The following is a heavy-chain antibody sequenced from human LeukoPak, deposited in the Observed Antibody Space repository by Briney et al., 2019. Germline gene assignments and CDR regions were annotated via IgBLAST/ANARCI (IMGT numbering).Heavy chain of an antibody. J-gene: IGHJ6*03. CDR2: INHSGST. D-gene: IGHD2-21*01. CDR1: GGSFSGYY. CDR3: ARRLLVRYMEV. V-gene: IGHV4-34*01. Sequence: PSETLSLTCAVYGGSFSGYYWSWIRQPPGKGLEWIGEINHSGSTNYNPSLKSRVTLLVDTSKNQFSLKLSHVTAANTAVYYCARRLLVRYMEVWGKGTTVTVSS.